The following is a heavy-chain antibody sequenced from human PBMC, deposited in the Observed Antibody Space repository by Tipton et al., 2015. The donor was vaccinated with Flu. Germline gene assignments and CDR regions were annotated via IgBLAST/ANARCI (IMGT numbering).Heavy chain of an antibody. V-gene: IGHV4-31*03. J-gene: IGHJ5*02. CDR2: IHYTGST. D-gene: IGHD4-11*01. CDR3: AGRDYSNYVSEPKNWFDP. Sequence: TLSLTCTVSGGSISRGTYYWNWIRQHPGKGLEWIGYIHYTGSTYYNPSLKSRVTISLDTSKSQFSLKLTSVTAADTAIYFCAGRDYSNYVSEPKNWFDPWGQGTLVAVSS. CDR1: GGSISRGTYY.